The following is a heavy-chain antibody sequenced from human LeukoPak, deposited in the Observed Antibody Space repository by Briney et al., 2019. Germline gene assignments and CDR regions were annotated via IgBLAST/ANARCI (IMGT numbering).Heavy chain of an antibody. J-gene: IGHJ4*02. Sequence: PSETLSLTCTVSGGSINNYYWTWIRQPPGKGLEGIGHIYSSGSTNYNPSLESRVTMSVDTSSNQFSLKPSSVTAADTAVYYCARLKSGSSGSLDSWGQGDLVTISA. V-gene: IGHV4-4*09. CDR1: GGSINNYY. D-gene: IGHD3-22*01. CDR3: ARLKSGSSGSLDS. CDR2: IYSSGST.